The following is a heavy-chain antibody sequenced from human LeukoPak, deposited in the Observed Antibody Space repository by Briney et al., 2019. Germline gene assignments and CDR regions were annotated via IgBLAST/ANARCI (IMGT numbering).Heavy chain of an antibody. D-gene: IGHD6-13*01. CDR1: GITFSSYW. J-gene: IGHJ4*02. V-gene: IGHV3-7*03. CDR2: IKQDGSEK. CDR3: ARGKASAGPYFDC. Sequence: TGGSLRLSCAASGITFSSYWMSWVRQAPGKGLEWVANIKQDGSEKYYVDSVKGRFTISRDNAKNSLFLQMNSLRAEDTAMYYCARGKASAGPYFDCWGQGTLVTVSS.